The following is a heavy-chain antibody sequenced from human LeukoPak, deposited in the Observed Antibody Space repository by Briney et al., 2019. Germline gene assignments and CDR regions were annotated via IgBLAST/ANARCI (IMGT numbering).Heavy chain of an antibody. CDR2: ISSSSSNI. J-gene: IGHJ3*02. CDR3: AKFFRRGYSYGQKGAFDI. Sequence: GGSLRLSCAASGFTFSSYEMNWVRQAPGKGLEWVSYISSSSSNIFYANSVKGRFTISRDNAKNSLYLQMNSLRAEDTAVYYCAKFFRRGYSYGQKGAFDIWGQGTMVTVSS. CDR1: GFTFSSYE. V-gene: IGHV3-48*03. D-gene: IGHD5-18*01.